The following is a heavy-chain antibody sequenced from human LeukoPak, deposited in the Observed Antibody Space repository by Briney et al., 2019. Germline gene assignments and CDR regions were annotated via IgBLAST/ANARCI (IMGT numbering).Heavy chain of an antibody. Sequence: SATVSLTKTVSSSSISSYYWSWIRQPPGNGLEWIRDTLISGSTKYIPSLQTRVTTSIDAPKSKFSVTLRSETAADTAVYYCARTEYYFDHWGRGTLVTVSS. CDR2: TLISGST. V-gene: IGHV4-4*08. D-gene: IGHD3-10*01. CDR3: ARTEYYFDH. J-gene: IGHJ4*02. CDR1: SSSISSYY.